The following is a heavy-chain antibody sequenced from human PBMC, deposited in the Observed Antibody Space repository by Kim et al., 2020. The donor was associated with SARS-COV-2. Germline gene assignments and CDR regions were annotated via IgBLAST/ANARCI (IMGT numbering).Heavy chain of an antibody. D-gene: IGHD6-19*01. V-gene: IGHV1-3*01. CDR3: ARVSRPGIAVAGTFGY. Sequence: KFQGRVTITRDTSASTAYMELSSLRSEDTAVYYCARVSRPGIAVAGTFGYWGQGTLVTVSS. J-gene: IGHJ4*02.